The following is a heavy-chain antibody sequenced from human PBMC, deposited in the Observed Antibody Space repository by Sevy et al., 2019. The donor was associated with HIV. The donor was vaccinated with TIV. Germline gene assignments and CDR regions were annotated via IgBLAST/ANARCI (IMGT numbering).Heavy chain of an antibody. V-gene: IGHV3-49*03. CDR1: GFTFGDYA. D-gene: IGHD6-13*01. CDR3: TRGCRDQHACGSWLY. Sequence: GGSLRLSCTASGFTFGDYAMSWFRQAPGKGLEWVGFIRSKAYGGTTEYAASVKGRFTISRDDSKSIAYLQMNSLKTEDTAVYYCTRGCRDQHACGSWLYWGQGTMVTVSS. CDR2: IRSKAYGGTT. J-gene: IGHJ3*01.